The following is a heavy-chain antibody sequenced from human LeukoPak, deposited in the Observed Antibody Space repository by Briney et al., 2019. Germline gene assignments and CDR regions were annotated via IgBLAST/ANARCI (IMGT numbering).Heavy chain of an antibody. CDR2: IRSKANSYAT. D-gene: IGHD4-17*01. V-gene: IGHV3-73*01. Sequence: GGSLKLSCAASGFTFSGSAMHWVRQASGKGLEWVGRIRSKANSYATAYAASVKGRFTISRDDSKNTAYLQMNSLKTEDTAVYYCTRDYGDYPHYWGQGTLVIVSS. CDR1: GFTFSGSA. CDR3: TRDYGDYPHY. J-gene: IGHJ4*02.